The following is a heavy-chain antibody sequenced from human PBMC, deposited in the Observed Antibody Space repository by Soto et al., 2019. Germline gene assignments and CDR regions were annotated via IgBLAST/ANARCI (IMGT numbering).Heavy chain of an antibody. Sequence: EVQLVESGGGLVKPGGSLRLSCAASGFTFSNAWMSWVRQAPGKGLEWVGRIKSKTDGGTTDYAAPVKGRFTISRDDSKNTLYLQMNSLKTEDPAVYYCTTASRYGSGGLWYYFDYWGQGTLVTVSS. V-gene: IGHV3-15*01. CDR3: TTASRYGSGGLWYYFDY. CDR1: GFTFSNAW. J-gene: IGHJ4*02. D-gene: IGHD3-10*01. CDR2: IKSKTDGGTT.